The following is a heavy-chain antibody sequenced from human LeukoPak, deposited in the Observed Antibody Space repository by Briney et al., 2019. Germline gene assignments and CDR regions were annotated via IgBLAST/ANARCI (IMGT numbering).Heavy chain of an antibody. Sequence: SETLSLTCTVSGGSISSYFWSWIRQPAGKGLKWIGRIYTSGSTNYNPSLKSRVTMSVDTSKKEFSLKLRSVTAADTAVYYCARGDDFDIWGHGTMVTVSS. CDR1: GGSISSYF. CDR3: ARGDDFDI. V-gene: IGHV4-4*07. CDR2: IYTSGST. J-gene: IGHJ3*02.